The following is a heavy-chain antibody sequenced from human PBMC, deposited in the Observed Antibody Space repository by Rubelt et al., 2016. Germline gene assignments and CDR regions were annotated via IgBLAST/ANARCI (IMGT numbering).Heavy chain of an antibody. CDR2: IKQDGSEN. CDR1: GFIFSRYW. V-gene: IGHV3-7*01. Sequence: QLVESGGGLVQPGGSLRLSCAASGFIFSRYWMAWVRQAPGKGLEWVANIKQDGSENYYADSVKGRFTISRDNAKSSMFLVMNSLRVEDTAVYYCATSWDYWGQGTLVAVSS. J-gene: IGHJ4*02. CDR3: ATSWDY.